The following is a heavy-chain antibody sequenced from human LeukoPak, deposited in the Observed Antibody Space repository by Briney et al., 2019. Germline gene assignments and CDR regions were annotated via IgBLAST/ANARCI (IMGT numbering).Heavy chain of an antibody. CDR3: ARVGGSSGWYSDFDY. V-gene: IGHV3-74*01. D-gene: IGHD6-19*01. J-gene: IGHJ4*02. CDR2: INSDGSST. Sequence: GGSLRLSCAASGFTFSSYWMHWVRHAPGKGLVWVSRINSDGSSTSYADSVKGRFTISRDNAKNTLYLQMNSLRAEDTAVYYCARVGGSSGWYSDFDYWGQGTLVTVSS. CDR1: GFTFSSYW.